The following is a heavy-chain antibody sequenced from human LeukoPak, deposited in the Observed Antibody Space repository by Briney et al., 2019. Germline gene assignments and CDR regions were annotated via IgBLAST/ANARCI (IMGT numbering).Heavy chain of an antibody. J-gene: IGHJ4*02. CDR2: IYSGGST. Sequence: PGGSLRLSCAASGFTVSSNYMSWVRQAPGKGLEWVSVIYSGGSTYYADSVKGRFTVSRDTSSNIFYLQMTSLRAEDTAMYYCARGRASTTIFDYWGQGALVTVSS. CDR1: GFTVSSNY. D-gene: IGHD5-12*01. V-gene: IGHV3-53*01. CDR3: ARGRASTTIFDY.